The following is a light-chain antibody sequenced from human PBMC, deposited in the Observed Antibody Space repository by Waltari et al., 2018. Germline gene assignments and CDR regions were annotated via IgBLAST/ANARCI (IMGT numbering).Light chain of an antibody. Sequence: DIVMTQSPLSLPVTLGEPASISCRSSQTLLQSNGNNYLDWYLQKPGQSPQLLIYLGSNRASGVPDRFSGSGSGTDFTLKISRVEAEDVGIYYCMQVLQTPFTFGPGTKVDI. CDR3: MQVLQTPFT. CDR1: QTLLQSNGNNY. V-gene: IGKV2-28*01. CDR2: LGS. J-gene: IGKJ3*01.